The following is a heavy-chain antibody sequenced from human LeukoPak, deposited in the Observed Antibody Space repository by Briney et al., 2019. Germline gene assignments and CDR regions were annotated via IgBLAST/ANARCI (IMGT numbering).Heavy chain of an antibody. CDR3: VTYRQVMLPFEA. CDR2: ISYDGSNE. CDR1: GFTFSSYV. Sequence: PGRSLRLSCAASGFTFSSYVMHWVRQAPGKGLEWVAIISYDGSNEYYADSVKGRFTISRDNSKSTLSLQMNSLRAEDTAIYYCVTYRQVMLPFEAWGQGTLVTVSS. J-gene: IGHJ5*02. V-gene: IGHV3-30*04. D-gene: IGHD5-18*01.